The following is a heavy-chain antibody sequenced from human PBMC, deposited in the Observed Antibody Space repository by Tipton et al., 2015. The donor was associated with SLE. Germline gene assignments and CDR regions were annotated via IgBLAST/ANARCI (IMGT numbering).Heavy chain of an antibody. CDR1: GGSFSGYY. Sequence: LRLSCAVHGGSFSGYYWSWIRQPPGKGLEWIGEINHSGGTNYNPSLKSRVTISVDTSKNQFSLKLSSVTAADTAVYYCARAPGLDRDYYYYYYMDVWGKGTTVTVSS. CDR2: INHSGGT. D-gene: IGHD3/OR15-3a*01. J-gene: IGHJ6*03. V-gene: IGHV4-34*01. CDR3: ARAPGLDRDYYYYYYMDV.